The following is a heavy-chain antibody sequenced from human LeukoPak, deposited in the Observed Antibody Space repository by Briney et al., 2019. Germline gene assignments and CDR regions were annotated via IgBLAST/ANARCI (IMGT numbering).Heavy chain of an antibody. CDR3: ARWFQLLYYFDY. Sequence: GGSLRPSCVASGLTVSSNYMSWVRQAPGKGLEWVSIIYSDGNTYYADSVKGRFTISRDNSKNTLYLQMNSLRAEDTAVYYCARWFQLLYYFDYWGQGTLVTVSS. V-gene: IGHV3-66*01. CDR1: GLTVSSNY. D-gene: IGHD2-2*01. CDR2: IYSDGNT. J-gene: IGHJ4*02.